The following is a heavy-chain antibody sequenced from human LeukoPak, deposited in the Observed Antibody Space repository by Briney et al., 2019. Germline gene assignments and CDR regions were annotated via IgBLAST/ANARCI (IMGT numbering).Heavy chain of an antibody. J-gene: IGHJ4*01. V-gene: IGHV4-4*02. CDR1: GGSITSSNW. CDR2: VYYSGIT. Sequence: SETLSLTCAVSGGSITSSNWWTWVRQAPGKGLEWIGEVYYSGITNYNPSLKSRLTLSVDMSKNQFSLSLNSVTAADTAMYYCAKYRPPRLWGQGTPVIVSS. D-gene: IGHD2-2*01. CDR3: AKYRPPRL.